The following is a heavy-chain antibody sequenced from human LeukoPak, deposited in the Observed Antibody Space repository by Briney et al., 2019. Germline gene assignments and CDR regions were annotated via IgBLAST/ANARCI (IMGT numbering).Heavy chain of an antibody. CDR1: GYTFTSYD. CDR2: MNPNSGNT. CDR3: ARMEGVAGTRYNWFDP. Sequence: PGASVKVSCKASGYTFTSYDINWVRQATGQGLEWMGWMNPNSGNTGYAQKFQGRVTMTRNTSISTAYMELSSLRSEDTAVYYCARMEGVAGTRYNWFDPWGQGTLVTVSS. V-gene: IGHV1-8*01. J-gene: IGHJ5*02. D-gene: IGHD6-19*01.